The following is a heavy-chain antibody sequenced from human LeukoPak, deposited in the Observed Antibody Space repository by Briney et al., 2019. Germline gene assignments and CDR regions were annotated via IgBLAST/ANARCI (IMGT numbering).Heavy chain of an antibody. Sequence: GESLKLYCQGSGYRFTNYWVGWVRQLPGKGLEWMGIIYPDDSDTRYSPSFQGQVTISADKSIRTAYLQWGSLKASDTAMYYCARRSEDGYNFDYWGQGTLVTVSS. CDR3: ARRSEDGYNFDY. CDR2: IYPDDSDT. CDR1: GYRFTNYW. V-gene: IGHV5-51*01. D-gene: IGHD5-24*01. J-gene: IGHJ4*02.